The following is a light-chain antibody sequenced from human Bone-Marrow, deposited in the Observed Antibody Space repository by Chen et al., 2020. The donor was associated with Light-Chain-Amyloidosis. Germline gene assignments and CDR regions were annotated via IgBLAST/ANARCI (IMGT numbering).Light chain of an antibody. V-gene: IGKV1-16*02. CDR1: LGISNY. CDR3: QHCNSYPLT. Sequence: DIQMMQAPYSLSASVGDTVTITGRASLGISNYLVWFQQKPGKAPKSLIYAASSLQVGVPSKFSGSGSGTAFTLTINNLQPEDIATYCCQHCNSYPLTFGGGATVEIK. CDR2: AAS. J-gene: IGKJ4*01.